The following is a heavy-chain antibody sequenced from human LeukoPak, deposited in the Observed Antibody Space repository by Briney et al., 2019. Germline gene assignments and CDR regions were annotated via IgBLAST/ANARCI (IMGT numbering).Heavy chain of an antibody. CDR3: ARCFGGDSHWFDP. V-gene: IGHV4-38-2*01. J-gene: IGHJ5*02. CDR1: GYSISSGYY. D-gene: IGHD3-10*01. Sequence: PSETLSLTCAVSGYSISSGYYWGWIRQPPGKGLEWIGSIYHSGSTYYNPSLKSRVTISVDTSKNQFSLKLSSVTAAHTAVYYCARCFGGDSHWFDPWGQGTLVTVSS. CDR2: IYHSGST.